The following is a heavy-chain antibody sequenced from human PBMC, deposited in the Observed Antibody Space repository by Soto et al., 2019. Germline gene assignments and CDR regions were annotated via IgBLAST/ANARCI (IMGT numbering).Heavy chain of an antibody. V-gene: IGHV3-23*01. D-gene: IGHD2-15*01. J-gene: IGHJ5*02. CDR1: GFAFSNYA. CDR3: AKGSVQWCSPSGLCYPLDX. Sequence: GGSLRLSCAATGFAFSNYAMTWVRQAPGKGLECISAITDSGDNSIYGGSVRGRFTISIDNSKNIVYLQMNSLRVGDTARYYCAKGSVQWCSPSGLCYPLDXWGQVVPVTISX. CDR2: ITDSGDNS.